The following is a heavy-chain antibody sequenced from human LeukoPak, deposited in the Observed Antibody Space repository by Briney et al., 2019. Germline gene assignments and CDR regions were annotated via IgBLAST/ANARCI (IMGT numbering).Heavy chain of an antibody. CDR2: ISGSGGST. Sequence: GGSLRLSCAASGLTFSSYAMSWVRQAPGKGLEWVSAISGSGGSTYYADSVKGRFTISRDNSKNTLYLQMNSLRAEDTAVYYCAKTCLPYSSGWYWDYWGQGTLVTVSS. V-gene: IGHV3-23*01. CDR3: AKTCLPYSSGWYWDY. D-gene: IGHD6-19*01. J-gene: IGHJ4*02. CDR1: GLTFSSYA.